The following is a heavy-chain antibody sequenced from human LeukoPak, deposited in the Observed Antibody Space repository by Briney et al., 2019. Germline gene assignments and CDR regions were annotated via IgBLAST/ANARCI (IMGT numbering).Heavy chain of an antibody. D-gene: IGHD6-13*01. CDR2: ISWNSGNM. V-gene: IGHV3-9*01. Sequence: GRSPRLSCAPSGFMFNDYALHWVRQAPGKGLEWVSSISWNSGNMYYVDSVKGRFTISRDNAKNSLSLQMNSLKPEDTALYYCAKGPGLGAGKRYLDLWGRGTLVIVSS. CDR3: AKGPGLGAGKRYLDL. CDR1: GFMFNDYA. J-gene: IGHJ2*01.